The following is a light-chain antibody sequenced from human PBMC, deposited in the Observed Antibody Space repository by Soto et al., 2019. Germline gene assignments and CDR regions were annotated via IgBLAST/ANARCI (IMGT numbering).Light chain of an antibody. CDR2: AAS. CDR1: QDISTW. J-gene: IGKJ5*01. V-gene: IGKV1-12*01. Sequence: DIQMTQSPSSVSASVGDRVTITCRASQDISTWLAWYQQKPGTAPKLLIYAASSLQSGVPSRFSGSGSGTDFTLTISSLQPEDLGTFYCQQANSFPITFGQGTRLEIK. CDR3: QQANSFPIT.